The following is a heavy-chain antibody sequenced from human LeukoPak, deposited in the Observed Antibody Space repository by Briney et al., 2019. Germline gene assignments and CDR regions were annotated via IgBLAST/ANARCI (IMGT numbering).Heavy chain of an antibody. CDR3: ARSRGFGELLPFDH. Sequence: PGGSLRLSCAASGFTFSSYAMSWVRQAPGKGLEWVSAISGSGGSTYYADSMKGRFTISRDNPRSTVYLQLNSLTAEDTAIYYCARSRGFGELLPFDHWGQGALVTVSS. CDR1: GFTFSSYA. V-gene: IGHV3-23*01. D-gene: IGHD3-10*01. CDR2: ISGSGGST. J-gene: IGHJ4*02.